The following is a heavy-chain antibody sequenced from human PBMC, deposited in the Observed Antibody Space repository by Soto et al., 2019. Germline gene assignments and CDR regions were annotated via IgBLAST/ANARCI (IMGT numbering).Heavy chain of an antibody. CDR2: IYYSGST. CDR1: GGSISSNC. J-gene: IGHJ6*02. CDR3: ARDLGFCSGGSCYFYGMDV. Sequence: PSETLSLTCTVSGGSISSNCWSWIRQPPGKGLEWIGYIYYSGSTNYNPSLKSPVTISVDTSKNQFSLKLSSVTAADTAVYYCARDLGFCSGGSCYFYGMDVWGQGTTVTVSS. V-gene: IGHV4-59*01. D-gene: IGHD2-15*01.